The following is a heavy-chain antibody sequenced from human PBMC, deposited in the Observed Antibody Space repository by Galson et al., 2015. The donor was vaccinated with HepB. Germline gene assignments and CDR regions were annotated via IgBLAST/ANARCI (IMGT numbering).Heavy chain of an antibody. CDR3: ARIRRPEGYCGGDCYSENYWYFDL. CDR1: GFSLSNARMG. Sequence: PALVKPTQTLTLTCTVSGFSLSNARMGVSWIRQPPGKALEWLAHIFSNDEKSYSTSLKSRLTISKDTSKSQVVLTMTNMDPVDTATYYCARIRRPEGYCGGDCYSENYWYFDLWGRGTLVTVSS. J-gene: IGHJ2*01. CDR2: IFSNDEK. D-gene: IGHD2-21*02. V-gene: IGHV2-26*01.